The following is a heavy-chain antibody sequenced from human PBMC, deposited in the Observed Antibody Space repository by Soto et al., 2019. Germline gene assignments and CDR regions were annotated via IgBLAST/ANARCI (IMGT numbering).Heavy chain of an antibody. Sequence: QVQLVQSGAEVKKPGASVKVSCKASGYTFTSYGISWVRQAPGQGLEWMGWISAYNGNTNYAQKLQGRVTMTTDTSTSTAYMELRSLRSDDPAVYYCARDKQAAAGPKTPGGYGMDVWGQGTTVTVSS. V-gene: IGHV1-18*01. J-gene: IGHJ6*02. CDR3: ARDKQAAAGPKTPGGYGMDV. D-gene: IGHD6-13*01. CDR2: ISAYNGNT. CDR1: GYTFTSYG.